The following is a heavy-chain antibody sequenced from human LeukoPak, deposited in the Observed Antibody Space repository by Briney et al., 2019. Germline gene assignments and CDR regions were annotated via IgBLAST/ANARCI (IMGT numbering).Heavy chain of an antibody. CDR3: ARGNQGNWFEY. V-gene: IGHV3-30-3*01. Sequence: PGGSLRLSCAASGFTFSSYAMHWVRQAPGKGLEWVAAISFDGSNKYYADSVKGRFTISRDNSKNTLYLQMTSLRAEDTAVYYCARGNQGNWFEYWGKGALVTVSS. CDR2: ISFDGSNK. D-gene: IGHD4-23*01. CDR1: GFTFSSYA. J-gene: IGHJ4*02.